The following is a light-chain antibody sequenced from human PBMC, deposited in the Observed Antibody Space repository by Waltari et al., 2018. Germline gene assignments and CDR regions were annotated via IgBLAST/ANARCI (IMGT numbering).Light chain of an antibody. Sequence: DIQMIQSPSSLSASLGDSVTITCRASQDIRFTLVWYQQKPGKAPKLLLFAASRLESGVPSRFSGSGSGTEYTLTISSLQPEDFATYYCQQYYNTPPWTFGQGTKVEIK. CDR3: QQYYNTPPWT. V-gene: IGKV1-NL1*01. CDR2: AAS. J-gene: IGKJ1*01. CDR1: QDIRFT.